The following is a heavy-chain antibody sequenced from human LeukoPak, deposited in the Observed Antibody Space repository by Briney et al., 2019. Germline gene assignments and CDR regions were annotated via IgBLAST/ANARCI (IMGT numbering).Heavy chain of an antibody. D-gene: IGHD3-16*01. CDR2: ISSSGSTI. J-gene: IGHJ4*02. Sequence: PGGSLRLSCAASGLAFRTYEKNWVRRAPGKGMERVSYISSSGSTIYYADSVKGRFTISRDNAKKSLYLQMNSLRAEDTAVYYCARESRAGYDDVWESYPYTGLDYWGQGTLVTVSS. CDR3: ARESRAGYDDVWESYPYTGLDY. V-gene: IGHV3-48*03. CDR1: GLAFRTYE.